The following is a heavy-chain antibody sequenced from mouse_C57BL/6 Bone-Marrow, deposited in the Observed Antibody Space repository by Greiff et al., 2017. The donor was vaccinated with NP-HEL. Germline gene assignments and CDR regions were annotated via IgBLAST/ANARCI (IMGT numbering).Heavy chain of an antibody. Sequence: VQLQQSGPELVKPGASVKISCKASGYTFTDYYMNWVKQSHGKSLEWIGDINPNNGGNSYNQKFTGKATLTVAKSSSTAYMELRSLTSEDSAVYDCARATYYDYDGAMDFWGQGTSVTVSA. D-gene: IGHD2-4*01. CDR3: ARATYYDYDGAMDF. CDR1: GYTFTDYY. V-gene: IGHV1-26*01. CDR2: INPNNGGN. J-gene: IGHJ4*01.